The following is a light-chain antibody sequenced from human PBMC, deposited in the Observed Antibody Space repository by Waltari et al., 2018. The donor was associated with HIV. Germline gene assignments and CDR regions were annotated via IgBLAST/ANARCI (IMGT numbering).Light chain of an antibody. CDR3: SSHAGSNLFVV. CDR2: EVN. J-gene: IGLJ2*01. V-gene: IGLV2-8*01. CDR1: SSDVEVYTS. Sequence: QSALTQPPSPSGPPGQPVPIPCPGPSSDVEVYTSFPWYQQLPGKAPKLMIFEVNKRPSGVPDRFSGSQSGNTASLTVSGLQPEDEADYYCSSHAGSNLFVVFGGGTKLTVL.